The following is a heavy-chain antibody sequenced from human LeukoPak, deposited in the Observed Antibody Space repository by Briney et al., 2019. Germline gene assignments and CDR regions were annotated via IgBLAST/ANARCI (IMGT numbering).Heavy chain of an antibody. D-gene: IGHD5-18*01. CDR2: IIPIFGTA. Sequence: SVKVSCKASGGTFSSYAVSWVRQAPGQGLEWMGRIIPIFGTANYAQKFQGRVTITTDESTSTAYMELSSLRSEDTAVYYCARDRYSYAKGEVVWFDPWGQGTLVTVSS. CDR1: GGTFSSYA. CDR3: ARDRYSYAKGEVVWFDP. J-gene: IGHJ5*02. V-gene: IGHV1-69*05.